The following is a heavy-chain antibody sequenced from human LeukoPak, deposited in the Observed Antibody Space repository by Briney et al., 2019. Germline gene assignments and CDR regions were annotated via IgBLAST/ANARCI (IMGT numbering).Heavy chain of an antibody. J-gene: IGHJ4*02. V-gene: IGHV3-7*01. CDR3: ARHFGTYYPN. Sequence: GGSLRLSCAASGFTFSTYWMSWVRQAPGKGLEWVANIKQDGREKYCVDSVKGRFTIPRDNAKNSLDLQMNSLRVEDTAVYYCARHFGTYYPNWGQGTLVTVSS. CDR2: IKQDGREK. CDR1: GFTFSTYW. D-gene: IGHD3/OR15-3a*01.